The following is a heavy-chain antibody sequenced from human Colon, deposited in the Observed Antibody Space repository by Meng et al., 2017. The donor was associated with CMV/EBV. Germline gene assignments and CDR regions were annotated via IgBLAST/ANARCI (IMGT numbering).Heavy chain of an antibody. J-gene: IGHJ3*02. V-gene: IGHV3-23*01. CDR1: GFSFSSFA. CDR3: ANLAVAAAGNAFDI. Sequence: GESLKISCAGSGFSFSSFAISWVRQAPGKGLEWVSLIRDTGARTYYADSVKGRFTISRDKSKNALFLEMNDLRAEDTAVYYCANLAVAAAGNAFDIWGKGTMVTVSS. CDR2: IRDTGART. D-gene: IGHD2-15*01.